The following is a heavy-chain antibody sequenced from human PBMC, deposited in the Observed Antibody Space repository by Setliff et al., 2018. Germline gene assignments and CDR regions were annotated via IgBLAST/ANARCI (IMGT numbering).Heavy chain of an antibody. D-gene: IGHD3-22*01. Sequence: GESLKISCAASGFTFSIYAMSWVRQAPGKGLEWVSAITSSGTYKDYADSLKGRFSIGRDNSKDALYLQMDNLTAEDTAVYYCARSSLVVGTNRPIFAYWGQGVLVTVSS. J-gene: IGHJ4*02. V-gene: IGHV3-21*06. CDR1: GFTFSIYA. CDR3: ARSSLVVGTNRPIFAY. CDR2: ITSSGTYK.